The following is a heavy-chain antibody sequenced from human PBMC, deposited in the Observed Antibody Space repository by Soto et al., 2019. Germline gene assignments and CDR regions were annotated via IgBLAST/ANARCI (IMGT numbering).Heavy chain of an antibody. J-gene: IGHJ6*02. CDR1: GFTFGIHA. V-gene: IGHV3-23*01. Sequence: EVQLLESGGGLVQPGGSLRLSCAASGFTFGIHAMIWVRQAPGKGLEWVSFISASGGSTYYADSVKGRFTISRDNSKKTVYLKMNSPRGEDTAVYYCGKGSAATNYFYYATDVWGQGTTVTVSS. CDR2: ISASGGST. D-gene: IGHD2-15*01. CDR3: GKGSAATNYFYYATDV.